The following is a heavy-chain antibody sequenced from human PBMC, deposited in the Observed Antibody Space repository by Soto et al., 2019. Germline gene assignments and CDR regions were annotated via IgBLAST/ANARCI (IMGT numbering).Heavy chain of an antibody. CDR1: GFTVSSNY. CDR3: AIEGSGAMVRPPGAFDI. D-gene: IGHD3-10*01. J-gene: IGHJ3*02. Sequence: GGSLRLSCAASGFTVSSNYMSWVRQAPGKGLEWVSVIYSGGSTYYADSVKGRFTISRDNSKITLYLQMNSLRAEDTAVYYCAIEGSGAMVRPPGAFDIWGQGTMVTVSS. CDR2: IYSGGST. V-gene: IGHV3-66*01.